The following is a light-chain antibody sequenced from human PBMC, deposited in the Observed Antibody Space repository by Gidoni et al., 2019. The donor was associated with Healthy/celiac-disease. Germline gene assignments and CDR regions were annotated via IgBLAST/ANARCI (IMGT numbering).Light chain of an antibody. Sequence: QSVLTPPPSASGTPGQRVTISCSASSSHSGSNTVNWYQQLPGTAPKLLIYSNNQRPSGVPDRFSGSKSGTSASLAISGLQSEDEADYYCAAWDDSLNGYVFGTGTKVTVL. CDR2: SNN. CDR3: AAWDDSLNGYV. V-gene: IGLV1-44*01. J-gene: IGLJ1*01. CDR1: SSHSGSNT.